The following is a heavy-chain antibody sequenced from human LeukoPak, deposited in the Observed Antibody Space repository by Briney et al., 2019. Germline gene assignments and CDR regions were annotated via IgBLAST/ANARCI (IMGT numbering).Heavy chain of an antibody. CDR1: GGSFSGYY. CDR2: INHSGST. V-gene: IGHV4-34*01. J-gene: IGHJ4*02. Sequence: TSETLSLTCAVYGGSFSGYYWSWIRQSPGKGLEWIGEINHSGSTNYNPSLKSRVTISVDTSKNQFSLKLSSVTAADTAVYYCARGRAESLLLPFDYWGQGTLVTVSS. D-gene: IGHD2-15*01. CDR3: ARGRAESLLLPFDY.